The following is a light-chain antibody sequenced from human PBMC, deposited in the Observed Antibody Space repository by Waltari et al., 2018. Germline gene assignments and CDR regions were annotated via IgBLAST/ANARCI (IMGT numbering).Light chain of an antibody. J-gene: IGKJ4*01. V-gene: IGKV4-1*01. CDR2: WAS. CDR1: QNLLYTSNNKNF. CDR3: QQYYSPPLT. Sequence: VITQSLDSLAVSLGERATINCKSTQNLLYTSNNKNFLAWYQQRPGHPLKLLIYWASTRESGVPDRFRGNGSGTDFTLTITALQAEDVAVYYCQQYYSPPLTFGGGTKVEIK.